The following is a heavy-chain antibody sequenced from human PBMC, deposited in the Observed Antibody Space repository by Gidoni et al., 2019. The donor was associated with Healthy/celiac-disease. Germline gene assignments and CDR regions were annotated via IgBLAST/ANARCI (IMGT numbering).Heavy chain of an antibody. D-gene: IGHD4-17*01. J-gene: IGHJ6*02. CDR1: GFTFSLYA. CDR3: ARDLVGWENDYGDYGDYYYGMDV. CDR2: RSYDGSNK. Sequence: QVKLVESGGGVVQPGRSLRLSCAASGFTFSLYAMHWVRQAPGKGLEWVAVRSYDGSNKYYADSVKGRFTISRDNSKNTLYLQMNSLRAEDTAVYYCARDLVGWENDYGDYGDYYYGMDVWGQGTTVTVSS. V-gene: IGHV3-30-3*01.